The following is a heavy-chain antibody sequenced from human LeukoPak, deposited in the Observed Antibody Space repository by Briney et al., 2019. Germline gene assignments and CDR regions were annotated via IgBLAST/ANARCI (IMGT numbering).Heavy chain of an antibody. CDR3: ARAYSSSWYYNWFDP. CDR1: GYSISSGYY. V-gene: IGHV4-38-2*02. CDR2: IYNSGST. J-gene: IGHJ5*02. D-gene: IGHD6-13*01. Sequence: ASETLSLTCTVSGYSISSGYYWGWIRQPPGKGLEWIGSIYNSGSTYYNPSLKSRVTISVDTSKNQFSLKLRSVTAADTAMYYCARAYSSSWYYNWFDPWGQGTLVTVSS.